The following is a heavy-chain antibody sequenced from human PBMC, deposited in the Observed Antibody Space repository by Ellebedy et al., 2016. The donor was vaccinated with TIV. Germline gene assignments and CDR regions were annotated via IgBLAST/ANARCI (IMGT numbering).Heavy chain of an antibody. D-gene: IGHD3-16*01. Sequence: GGSLRLXXAASGFTFSGYWMSWVRQAPGKGLEWVANIKSDGSDKYYVDSVKGRFTISRDNAKNSLYLQMNSLRAEDTAVYYCVRGGGALDFWGQGTLVTVSS. CDR2: IKSDGSDK. J-gene: IGHJ4*02. V-gene: IGHV3-7*01. CDR3: VRGGGALDF. CDR1: GFTFSGYW.